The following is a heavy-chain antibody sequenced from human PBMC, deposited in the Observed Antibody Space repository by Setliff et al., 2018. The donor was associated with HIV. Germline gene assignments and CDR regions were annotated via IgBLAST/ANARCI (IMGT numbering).Heavy chain of an antibody. V-gene: IGHV4-59*01. CDR1: GGSIRTYY. CDR2: IYYSGGT. CDR3: ARGSAPEDIVVVPPGRAFDI. D-gene: IGHD2-2*01. J-gene: IGHJ3*02. Sequence: SETLSLTCTVSGGSIRTYYWSWIRQPPGKGLEWIGYIYYSGGTNYNPSLKSRVTISVDTSKNQFSLKLSSVTAADTAVYYCARGSAPEDIVVVPPGRAFDIWGQGTMVTVSS.